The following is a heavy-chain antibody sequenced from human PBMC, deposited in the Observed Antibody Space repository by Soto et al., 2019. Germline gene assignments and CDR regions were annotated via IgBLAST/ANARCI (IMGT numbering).Heavy chain of an antibody. D-gene: IGHD5-12*01. CDR2: IWYDGSLQ. Sequence: QVQMVESGGGVVQPGRSLRLSCAASGFSFENYGMHWVRQAPGRGLEWVAIIWYDGSLQYYAAAVKGRFTISRDNSKNTLYLEMKSLRAEDTAVYYCANLWGDGYNLGQDYNGMDVGGQGTTVIVSS. CDR1: GFSFENYG. J-gene: IGHJ6*02. CDR3: ANLWGDGYNLGQDYNGMDV. V-gene: IGHV3-33*06.